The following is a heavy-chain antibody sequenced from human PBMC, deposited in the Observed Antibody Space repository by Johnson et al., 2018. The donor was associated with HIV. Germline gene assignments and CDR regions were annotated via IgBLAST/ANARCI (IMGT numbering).Heavy chain of an antibody. CDR1: GFTFSTYA. CDR2: ISSSGSTI. CDR3: ARDGGGGALDI. D-gene: IGHD3-16*01. J-gene: IGHJ3*02. Sequence: VQLVESGGGLVQPGGSLRLSCEASGFTFSTYAMSWVRQAPGKGLEWVSYISSSGSTIYYADSVKGRFTISRDNAKNSLYLKMNSLRAEETAVYYCARDGGGGALDIWGQGTMVIVSS. V-gene: IGHV3-48*04.